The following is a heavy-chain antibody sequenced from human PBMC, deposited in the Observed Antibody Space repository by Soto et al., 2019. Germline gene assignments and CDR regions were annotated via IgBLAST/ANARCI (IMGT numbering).Heavy chain of an antibody. CDR2: VDPDNVHT. V-gene: IGHV1-18*01. CDR1: GYGFSNYV. J-gene: IGHJ6*03. Sequence: QVQLVQSGPEVKKPGTPVKVSCKTSGYGFSNYVVSWVRQAPGQGLEWVGRVDPDNVHTKYAQKLQGRVTMATDTATITAYMELRSLTFDDTAVYYCARGAASGYSYFYYMDVWGKGTTVTVSS. CDR3: ARGAASGYSYFYYMDV. D-gene: IGHD6-13*01.